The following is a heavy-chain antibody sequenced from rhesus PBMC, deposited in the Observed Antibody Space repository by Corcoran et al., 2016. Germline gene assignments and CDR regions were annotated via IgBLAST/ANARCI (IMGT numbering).Heavy chain of an antibody. D-gene: IGHD6-13*01. CDR1: GYTFTDYY. V-gene: IGHV1-111*02. J-gene: IGHJ4*01. CDR2: VDPEDGEA. CDR3: ATDGIAAAIDY. Sequence: EVQLVQSGAEVKKPGASVKISCKASGYTFTDYYLHWVRQAPGNGLEWMGRVDPEDGEARHGQKFQDSVTITTDTSTTTAYMALSSLSSEDTAVYYCATDGIAAAIDYWGQGVLVTVSS.